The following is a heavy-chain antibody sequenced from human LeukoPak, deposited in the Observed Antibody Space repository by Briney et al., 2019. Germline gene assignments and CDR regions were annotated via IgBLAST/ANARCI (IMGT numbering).Heavy chain of an antibody. CDR1: GFTVSSNY. CDR2: IYSGGST. V-gene: IGHV3-53*01. J-gene: IGHJ4*02. D-gene: IGHD3-22*01. CDR3: ARGTYHYDSSGYSD. Sequence: GGSLRLSCAASGFTVSSNYMSWVRQAPGKGLEWVSVIYSGGSTYYADSVKGRFTISRDNSKNTLYLQMNSLRAEDTAVYYCARGTYHYDSSGYSDWGQGTLVTVSS.